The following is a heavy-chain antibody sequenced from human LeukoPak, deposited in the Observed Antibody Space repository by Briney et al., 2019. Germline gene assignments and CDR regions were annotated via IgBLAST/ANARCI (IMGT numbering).Heavy chain of an antibody. CDR2: VSGSSNYI. Sequence: PGGSLRLSCTASGFTFSDYFMSWVRQFPGKGLEWVAYVSGSSNYIKYADSVKGRFFISRDNVKNSVYLQMNSLRAEDTAVYYCGRDKKWLQYYYGVDVWGQGTTVIVSS. J-gene: IGHJ6*02. CDR3: GRDKKWLQYYYGVDV. V-gene: IGHV3-11*06. D-gene: IGHD5-12*01. CDR1: GFTFSDYF.